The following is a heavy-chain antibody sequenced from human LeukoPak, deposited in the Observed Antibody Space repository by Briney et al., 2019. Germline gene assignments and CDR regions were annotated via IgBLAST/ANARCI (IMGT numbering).Heavy chain of an antibody. CDR1: GYSFDKFG. D-gene: IGHD2-21*01. CDR3: VRVGSAYGDPLEFDL. Sequence: ASVKVSCKASGYSFDKFGISWVRQAPGQGIEWMGWISAYSGKTDSAQKFQDRVTMTTDNSTSTAYLELRSLRADDTAVYFCVRVGSAYGDPLEFDLWGQGTLVTVSS. J-gene: IGHJ5*02. V-gene: IGHV1-18*01. CDR2: ISAYSGKT.